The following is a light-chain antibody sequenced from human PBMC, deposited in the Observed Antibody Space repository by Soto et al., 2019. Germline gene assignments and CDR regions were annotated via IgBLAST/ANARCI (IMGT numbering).Light chain of an antibody. CDR3: QQYKNRPRT. Sequence: EIVMTQSPATLSVSPGERATLSCRASQSVNSHLAWYQQKPGQAPSLLIYGASSRATGIPARFSGSGSGTDFTLTISSLQSEDFAVYYCQQYKNRPRTFGQGTKVEIK. V-gene: IGKV3-15*01. CDR1: QSVNSH. CDR2: GAS. J-gene: IGKJ1*01.